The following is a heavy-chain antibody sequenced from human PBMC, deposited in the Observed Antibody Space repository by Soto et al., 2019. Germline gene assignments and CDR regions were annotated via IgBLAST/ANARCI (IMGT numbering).Heavy chain of an antibody. D-gene: IGHD3-3*01. V-gene: IGHV1-46*03. CDR2: INPSGGST. Sequence: GASVKVSCKASGYTFTSYYMHWVRQAPGQGLEWMGIINPSGGSTSYAQKFQGRVTMTRDTSTSTVYMELSSLRSEDTAVYYCASTIFGVRGQLYYYYYMDVWGKGTTVTVSS. J-gene: IGHJ6*03. CDR1: GYTFTSYY. CDR3: ASTIFGVRGQLYYYYYMDV.